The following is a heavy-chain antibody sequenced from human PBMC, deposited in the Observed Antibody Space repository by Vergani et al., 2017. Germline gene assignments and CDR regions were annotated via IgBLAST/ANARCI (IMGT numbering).Heavy chain of an antibody. CDR2: ITPVYGTA. J-gene: IGHJ6*02. V-gene: IGHV1-69*08. D-gene: IGHD5-12*01. Sequence: QVHLVQSGSEVKKPGSSVKVSCKASKDTFSVSTINWVRQAPGQGPEWMGRITPVYGTANNAPKFQGRLTLTADRVTTPFYMELTSLKSEDTAVYYCAKAGITGYEDYGMDVWGRGTMVTVAS. CDR3: AKAGITGYEDYGMDV. CDR1: KDTFSVST.